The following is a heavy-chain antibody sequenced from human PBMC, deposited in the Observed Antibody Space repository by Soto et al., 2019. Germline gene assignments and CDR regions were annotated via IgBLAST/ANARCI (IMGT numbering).Heavy chain of an antibody. D-gene: IGHD2-15*01. V-gene: IGHV3-23*01. Sequence: EVQLLESGGGLVQPGGSLRLACAASGFTFSSYAMSWVRQAPGKGLEWVSAISGSGGTTYYADSVGGRFTISRDNSKNTLYLQMNGLRAEDTAVYSCAKSGVVAATRFPPGYFQHWGRGTLVTVSS. CDR2: ISGSGGTT. CDR3: AKSGVVAATRFPPGYFQH. CDR1: GFTFSSYA. J-gene: IGHJ1*01.